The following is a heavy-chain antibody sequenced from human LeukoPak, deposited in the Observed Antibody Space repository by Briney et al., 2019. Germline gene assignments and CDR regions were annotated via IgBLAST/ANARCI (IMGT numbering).Heavy chain of an antibody. J-gene: IGHJ6*02. Sequence: PGGSLRLSCAASGFTFSDSAMNWVRQAPGKGLEWVSSINNVASHIYYADSVRGRFTISRDNAKNSLYLQMNSLRAEDTAVYYCARARLADGMDVWAKGPRSPSP. CDR2: INNVASHI. CDR1: GFTFSDSA. CDR3: ARARLADGMDV. V-gene: IGHV3-21*01.